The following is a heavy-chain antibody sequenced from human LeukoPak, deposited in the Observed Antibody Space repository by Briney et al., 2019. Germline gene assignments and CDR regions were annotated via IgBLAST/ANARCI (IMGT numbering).Heavy chain of an antibody. CDR1: GFTFSSYW. CDR2: INSDGSST. V-gene: IGHV3-74*01. CDR3: AKNGDDYYDSSGYYYVVY. Sequence: GGSLRLSCAASGFTFSSYWMHWVRQAPGKGLVWVSRINSDGSSTRYADSVKGRFTISRDNAKNTLYLQMNSLRAEDTAVYYCAKNGDDYYDSSGYYYVVYWGQGTLVTVSS. D-gene: IGHD3-22*01. J-gene: IGHJ4*02.